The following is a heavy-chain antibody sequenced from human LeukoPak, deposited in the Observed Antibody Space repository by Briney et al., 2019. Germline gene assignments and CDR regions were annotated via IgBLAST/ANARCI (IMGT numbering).Heavy chain of an antibody. V-gene: IGHV1-8*01. CDR2: MNPNSGNT. Sequence: ASVKVSCKASGYTFTSYNINWVRQATGQGLEWMGWMNPNSGNTGYAQKFQGRVTMTRNTSISTAYMELSSLRSEDTAVYYCATGGGYSSSWSRYYYYYYGMDVWGQGTTVTVSS. CDR1: GYTFTSYN. D-gene: IGHD6-13*01. J-gene: IGHJ6*02. CDR3: ATGGGYSSSWSRYYYYYYGMDV.